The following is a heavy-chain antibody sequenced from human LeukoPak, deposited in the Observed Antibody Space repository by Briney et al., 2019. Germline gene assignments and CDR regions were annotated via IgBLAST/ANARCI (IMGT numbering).Heavy chain of an antibody. V-gene: IGHV1-2*06. Sequence: ASVKVSCKASGYTFSGYSMHWVSQAPGQGLEWMGRINPNSGVTYYAQKFQGRVTMTSDTSITTAYMELSSLTSDDTATYYCARDASNWSASDSWGQGTLVIVSS. J-gene: IGHJ5*01. CDR2: INPNSGVT. CDR3: ARDASNWSASDS. D-gene: IGHD1-20*01. CDR1: GYTFSGYS.